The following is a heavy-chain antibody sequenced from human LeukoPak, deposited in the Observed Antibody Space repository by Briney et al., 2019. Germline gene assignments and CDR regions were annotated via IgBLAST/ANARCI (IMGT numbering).Heavy chain of an antibody. Sequence: SVKVSCKASGGTFSSYAISWVRQAPGQGLEWMGRIIPIFGTANYAQKFQGRVTITTDESTSTAYMELSSLRSEDTAVYYCARGLIAAAEEGAFDIWGQGTMVTVSS. D-gene: IGHD6-13*01. CDR1: GGTFSSYA. CDR2: IIPIFGTA. V-gene: IGHV1-69*05. J-gene: IGHJ3*02. CDR3: ARGLIAAAEEGAFDI.